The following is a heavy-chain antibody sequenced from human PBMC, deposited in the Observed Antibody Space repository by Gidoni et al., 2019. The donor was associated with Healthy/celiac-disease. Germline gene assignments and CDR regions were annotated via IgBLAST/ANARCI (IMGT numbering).Heavy chain of an antibody. CDR3: ARAIVVVPAAIDPHFDY. V-gene: IGHV3-30*04. D-gene: IGHD2-2*02. CDR1: GFTFSSYA. J-gene: IGHJ4*02. Sequence: QVPLVESGGAVVQPGRSLRLSCAASGFTFSSYAMHWVRQAPGKGLEWVAVISYDGSNKYYADSVKGRFTISRDNSKNTLYLQMNSLRAEDTAVYYCARAIVVVPAAIDPHFDYWGQGTLVTVSS. CDR2: ISYDGSNK.